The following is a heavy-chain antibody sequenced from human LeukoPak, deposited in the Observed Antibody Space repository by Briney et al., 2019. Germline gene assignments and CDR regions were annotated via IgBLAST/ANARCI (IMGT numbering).Heavy chain of an antibody. CDR2: IYYSGST. J-gene: IGHJ6*02. D-gene: IGHD4-23*01. V-gene: IGHV4-59*01. Sequence: SETLSLTCAVSGGSISSYYWSWIRQPPGKGLEWIGYIYYSGSTNYNPSLKSRVTLSVDTSKNQFSLKLSSVTAADTAVYYCAMTPHDYGGNSGYYYYYGMDVWGQGTTVTVSS. CDR3: AMTPHDYGGNSGYYYYYGMDV. CDR1: GGSISSYY.